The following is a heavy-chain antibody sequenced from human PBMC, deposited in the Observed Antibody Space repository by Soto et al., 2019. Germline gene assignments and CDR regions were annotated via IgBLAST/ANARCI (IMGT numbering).Heavy chain of an antibody. CDR1: GGSISSYS. CDR3: TLCATAGYFDL. Sequence: QVQLQESGPGLVKPSETLSLTCTVSGGSISSYSWSWIRQPAGKGLEWIGHIYTNGSTSYKPSLKSRVTMSVDTSKNQFSLKLSSVTAADTAVYYCTLCATAGYFDLWGRGTLVTVSS. CDR2: IYTNGST. J-gene: IGHJ2*01. V-gene: IGHV4-4*07.